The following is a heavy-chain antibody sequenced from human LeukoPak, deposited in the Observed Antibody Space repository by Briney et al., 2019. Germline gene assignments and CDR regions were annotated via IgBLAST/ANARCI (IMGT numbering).Heavy chain of an antibody. J-gene: IGHJ3*02. Sequence: PSETLSLTWAVYGGSFSGYYWSWIRQPPGKGLEWIGEINHSGSTNYNPSLKSRVTISVDTSKNQFSLKLSSVTAADTAVYYCARARRLFREPIPFDIWGQGTMVTVSS. CDR2: INHSGST. D-gene: IGHD3-10*02. CDR3: ARARRLFREPIPFDI. CDR1: GGSFSGYY. V-gene: IGHV4-34*01.